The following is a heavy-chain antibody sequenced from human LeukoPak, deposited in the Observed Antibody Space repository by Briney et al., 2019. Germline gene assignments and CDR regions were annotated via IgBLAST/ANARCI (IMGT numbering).Heavy chain of an antibody. CDR2: ISGSSGST. CDR3: AKDYDILTGSEY. Sequence: PGGSLRLSCAASGFTFSSYAMSWVRQAPRKGLEWVSAISGSSGSTYYADSVKGRFTISRDNFKNTLYLQMNSLRAEDTAVYYCAKDYDILTGSEYWGRGTLVTVSS. CDR1: GFTFSSYA. V-gene: IGHV3-23*01. J-gene: IGHJ4*02. D-gene: IGHD3-9*01.